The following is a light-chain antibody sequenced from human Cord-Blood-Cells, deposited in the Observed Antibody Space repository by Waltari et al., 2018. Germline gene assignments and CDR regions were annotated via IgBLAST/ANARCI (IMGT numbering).Light chain of an antibody. CDR1: SSNIGSTY. Sequence: QSLLTQPPSASGTPGQRVTIPCSGSSSNIGSTYVYWYQQLPGTAPKLLIYRNNQRPSGVPDRISGSKSGTSASLAISGLRSEDEADYYCAAWDDSLSGWVFGGGTKLTVL. J-gene: IGLJ3*02. CDR2: RNN. V-gene: IGLV1-47*01. CDR3: AAWDDSLSGWV.